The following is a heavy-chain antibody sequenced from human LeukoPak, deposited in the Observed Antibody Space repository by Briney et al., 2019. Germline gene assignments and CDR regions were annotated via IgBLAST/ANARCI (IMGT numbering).Heavy chain of an antibody. CDR1: GFTFSSYW. J-gene: IGHJ3*02. CDR2: INGGGSEK. D-gene: IGHD5-18*01. V-gene: IGHV3-7*01. Sequence: GGSLRLSCAASGFTFSSYWMTWVRQAPGKGLEWVANINGGGSEKYYVYSVKGRFTICRDNTKNSMYLQMNSLRADDTALYYCATFCTSLVNYVFDMWGEGTMVTVSS. CDR3: ATFCTSLVNYVFDM.